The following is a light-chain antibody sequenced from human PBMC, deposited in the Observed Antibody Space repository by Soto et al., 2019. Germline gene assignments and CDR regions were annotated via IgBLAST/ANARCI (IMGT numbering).Light chain of an antibody. CDR3: LQDYNYLT. CDR2: AAS. V-gene: IGKV1-6*02. J-gene: IGKJ4*01. CDR1: QGIRDD. Sequence: AIQMTQSPSSLSGSVGDRVTITCRASQGIRDDLGWYQQKPVKAPKLLIYAASILQSGVPSRFSGSGSGTDFTLTISGLQPEDFATYYCLQDYNYLTFGGGTKVEIK.